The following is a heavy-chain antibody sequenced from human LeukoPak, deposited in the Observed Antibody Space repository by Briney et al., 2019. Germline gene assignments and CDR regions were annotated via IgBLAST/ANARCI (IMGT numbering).Heavy chain of an antibody. D-gene: IGHD3-10*01. Sequence: GGSLRLSCAASGFTFSSYAMSWVRQAPGKGLQWVSTISRSGDNTYYPDSVKGRFTISRDNSKNTLYVQMNSLRAEDTAIYYCAKAGANWFDPWGQGTLVTVSS. CDR3: AKAGANWFDP. CDR2: ISRSGDNT. V-gene: IGHV3-23*01. CDR1: GFTFSSYA. J-gene: IGHJ5*02.